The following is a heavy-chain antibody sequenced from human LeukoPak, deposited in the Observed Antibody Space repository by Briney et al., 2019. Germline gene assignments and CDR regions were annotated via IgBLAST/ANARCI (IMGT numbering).Heavy chain of an antibody. V-gene: IGHV3-53*01. J-gene: IGHJ4*02. CDR3: ATCRSGGKPYYFDY. Sequence: PGGSLRLSCAASGFTVSNNYMNWVRQAPGKGLEWVSAIFDGGGTYYADSVKGRFTISRDNSKNTLYLQMNSLRAEDTAVYYCATCRSGGKPYYFDYWGQGTLVTVSS. D-gene: IGHD2-15*01. CDR1: GFTVSNNY. CDR2: IFDGGGT.